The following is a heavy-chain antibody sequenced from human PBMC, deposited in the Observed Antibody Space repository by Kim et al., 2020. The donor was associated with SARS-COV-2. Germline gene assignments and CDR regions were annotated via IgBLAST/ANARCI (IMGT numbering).Heavy chain of an antibody. Sequence: GGSLRLSCAASGFIFNNAWLNWVRQAPGKGLEWVGRIKSKATGGTTGYAAPVKGRFTISRDDSKNTLYLQMNSLKTADTAVYYCTSALGDYCGGDCYSRVWGQETTVTVSS. V-gene: IGHV3-15*01. D-gene: IGHD2-21*02. CDR1: GFIFNNAW. J-gene: IGHJ6*01. CDR2: IKSKATGGTT. CDR3: TSALGDYCGGDCYSRV.